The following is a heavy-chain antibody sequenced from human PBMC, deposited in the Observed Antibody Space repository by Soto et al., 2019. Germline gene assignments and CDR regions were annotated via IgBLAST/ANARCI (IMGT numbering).Heavy chain of an antibody. CDR1: GFTFSTYA. V-gene: IGHV3-23*01. D-gene: IGHD1-1*01. J-gene: IGHJ6*02. Sequence: GGSLRLSCAASGFTFSTYAMNWVRQAPGNGLEWVSAISGSGGSIHYADSVKGRFTISRDNSKNTLYLQMNRLRDEDTAVYHCVKGYWKGDVWGQGTTVTVSS. CDR2: ISGSGGSI. CDR3: VKGYWKGDV.